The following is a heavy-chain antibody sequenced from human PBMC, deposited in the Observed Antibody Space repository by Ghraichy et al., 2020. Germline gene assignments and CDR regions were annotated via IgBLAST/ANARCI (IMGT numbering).Heavy chain of an antibody. CDR2: IHYTGTT. J-gene: IGHJ6*02. D-gene: IGHD2-2*02. Sequence: GSLRLSCSVSGGSVRSASHYWTWIRQPPGKGLEWIGYIHYTGTTKYNPSLKNGVTISLDTSKNQFSLHLNSVTAADTAVYYCARDVSDCDTPSCYSGWVYFYYGLDVWGQGTTVTVSS. V-gene: IGHV4-61*01. CDR3: ARDVSDCDTPSCYSGWVYFYYGLDV. CDR1: GGSVRSASHY.